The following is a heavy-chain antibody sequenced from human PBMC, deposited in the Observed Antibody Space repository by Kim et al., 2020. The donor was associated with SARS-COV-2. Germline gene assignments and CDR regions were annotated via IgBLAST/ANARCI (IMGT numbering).Heavy chain of an antibody. CDR3: ARSREGYYYYGMDV. Sequence: GGSLRLSCAASGFPFSSYDMHWVRQATGKGLEWVSAIGTAGDTYYSGSVKGRFTISRENAKNSLYLQMNSLRAGDTAVYYCARSREGYYYYGMDVWGQGTTVTVSS. CDR2: IGTAGDT. D-gene: IGHD2-2*01. CDR1: GFPFSSYD. V-gene: IGHV3-13*04. J-gene: IGHJ6*02.